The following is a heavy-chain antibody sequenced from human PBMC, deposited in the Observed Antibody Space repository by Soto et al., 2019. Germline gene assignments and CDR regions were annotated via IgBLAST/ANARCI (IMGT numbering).Heavy chain of an antibody. V-gene: IGHV3-30*18. CDR1: GFTFENFG. D-gene: IGHD3-22*01. Sequence: GGSLRLSCAPSGFTFENFGLSWVRQAPGKGQEWVPVITYSGSNKYYADSVKGRFTISRDNSKNTLYLQMNSLRAEDTAVYYCAKVGPSLYYYDSSGYSDYWGQGTLVTVSS. CDR2: ITYSGSNK. CDR3: AKVGPSLYYYDSSGYSDY. J-gene: IGHJ4*02.